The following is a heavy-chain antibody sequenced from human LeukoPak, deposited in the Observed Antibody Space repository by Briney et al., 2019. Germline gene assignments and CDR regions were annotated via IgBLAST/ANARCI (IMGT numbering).Heavy chain of an antibody. CDR2: IYHSGNT. Sequence: PSETLSLTCAVYGGSFSGYYWSWIRQPPGKGLEWIGNIYHSGNTQYNPSLKSRLTMSVDTSKNQFSLKLSSVTATDTAVYYCARGIAYWGQGTLVTVSS. CDR1: GGSFSGYY. CDR3: ARGIAY. V-gene: IGHV4-34*01. J-gene: IGHJ4*02.